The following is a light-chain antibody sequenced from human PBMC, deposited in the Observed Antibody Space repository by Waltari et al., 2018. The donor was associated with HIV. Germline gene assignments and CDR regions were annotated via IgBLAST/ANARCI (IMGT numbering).Light chain of an antibody. CDR2: DVS. CDR1: SSAVGGYNY. J-gene: IGLJ1*01. CDR3: SSYTSSNTLPYV. V-gene: IGLV2-14*03. Sequence: QSALTPPASVSGSPGQSITTSCTGTSSAVGGYNYFSWYQQHPGKAPKLMIYDVSNRPSGVSNRFSGSKSGNTASLTISGLQAEDEADYYCSSYTSSNTLPYVFGTGTKVTVL.